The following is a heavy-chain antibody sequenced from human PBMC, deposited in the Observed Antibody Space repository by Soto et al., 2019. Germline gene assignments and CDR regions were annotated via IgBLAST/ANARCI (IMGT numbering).Heavy chain of an antibody. Sequence: SDTLSLTCTVSGGSISSGGYYWSWIRQHPGKGLEWIGYIYYSGSTYYNPSLKSRVTISVDTSKNQFSLKLSSVTAADTAVYYCARGVGATRGSVYYYYGMDVWGQGTTVTVSS. D-gene: IGHD1-26*01. V-gene: IGHV4-31*03. CDR3: ARGVGATRGSVYYYYGMDV. J-gene: IGHJ6*02. CDR2: IYYSGST. CDR1: GGSISSGGYY.